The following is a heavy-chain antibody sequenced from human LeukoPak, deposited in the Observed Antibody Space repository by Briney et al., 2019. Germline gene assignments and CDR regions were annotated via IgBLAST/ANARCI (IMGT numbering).Heavy chain of an antibody. CDR2: MYYSGST. Sequence: PSETLSLTCAVYGGPFNDYYWAWIRQPPGKGLEWIGSMYYSGSTYYNPSLKSRVTISVDTSKNQFSLNLSSVTAADTAVYYCARDRPEYPLWFDPWGQGTLVTVSS. V-gene: IGHV4-34*11. D-gene: IGHD1-14*01. CDR3: ARDRPEYPLWFDP. CDR1: GGPFNDYY. J-gene: IGHJ5*02.